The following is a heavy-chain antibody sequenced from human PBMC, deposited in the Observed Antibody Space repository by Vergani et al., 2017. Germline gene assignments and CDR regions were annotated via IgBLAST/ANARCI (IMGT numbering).Heavy chain of an antibody. CDR2: IIPMFGTT. CDR1: GGTFSNFA. V-gene: IGHV1-69*01. J-gene: IGHJ3*02. D-gene: IGHD6-6*01. Sequence: QVQLVQSGAEVMKPGSSVKVSCKASGGTFSNFAINWVRQAPGQGLEWMGGIIPMFGTTNYAQKLQGRVTITADESTSTAYMELSSLRSEDTAVYYCARSSMAPQGALDIWGQGTKVTVSS. CDR3: ARSSMAPQGALDI.